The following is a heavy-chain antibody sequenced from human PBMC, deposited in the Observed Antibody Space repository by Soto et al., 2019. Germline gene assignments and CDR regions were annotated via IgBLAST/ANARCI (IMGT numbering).Heavy chain of an antibody. CDR3: AREGGSGWYYYDY. CDR2: INYTGTT. V-gene: IGHV4-34*01. J-gene: IGHJ4*01. CDR1: GGSFSGYS. D-gene: IGHD6-19*01. Sequence: ETLSLTCAVHGGSFSGYSWTWIRQAPGKGLDWIGEINYTGTTNYSPSLKSRVTLSVDTSKNQFSLELRSVSAADTAVYYCAREGGSGWYYYDYWGHGTLVTVSS.